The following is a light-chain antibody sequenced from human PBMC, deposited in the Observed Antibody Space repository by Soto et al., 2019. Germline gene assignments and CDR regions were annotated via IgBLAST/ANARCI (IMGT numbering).Light chain of an antibody. CDR1: NSNVGNNT. Sequence: QLVLTQPPSASGTPGQRVTISCSGSNSNVGNNTVNWYQQLPGTAPTLLIESNTERPSGVPDRFSGAKSATSASLAISGLPSADEDDYYCSALDDGLNGWLFGGGTKLTVL. J-gene: IGLJ3*02. V-gene: IGLV1-44*01. CDR2: SNT. CDR3: SALDDGLNGWL.